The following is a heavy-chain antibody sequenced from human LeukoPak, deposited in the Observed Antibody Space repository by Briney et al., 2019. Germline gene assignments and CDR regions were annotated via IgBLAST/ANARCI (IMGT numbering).Heavy chain of an antibody. J-gene: IGHJ3*02. D-gene: IGHD3-9*01. CDR3: ARDTYDILTGYYKWAFDI. CDR1: GFTFSSYT. Sequence: GSLRLSCAASGFTFSSYTMNWVRQAPGKGLEWVSSISSSSSYIYYADSVKGRFTISRDNAKNSLYLQMNSLRAEDTAVYYCARDTYDILTGYYKWAFDIWGQGTMVTVSS. V-gene: IGHV3-21*06. CDR2: ISSSSSYI.